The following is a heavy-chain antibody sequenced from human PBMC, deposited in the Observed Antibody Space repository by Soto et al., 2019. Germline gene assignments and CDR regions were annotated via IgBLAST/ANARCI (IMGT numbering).Heavy chain of an antibody. J-gene: IGHJ4*02. D-gene: IGHD6-19*01. CDR1: GYTLTSYG. CDR2: ISAYNGNT. Sequence: ASVKVSFKAAGYTLTSYGISWVRQAPGQGLEWMGWISAYNGNTNYAQKLQGRVTMTTDTSTSTAYMELRSLRSDDTAVYYCARGPKYSSGLLEFDYWGQGTLVTVSS. V-gene: IGHV1-18*01. CDR3: ARGPKYSSGLLEFDY.